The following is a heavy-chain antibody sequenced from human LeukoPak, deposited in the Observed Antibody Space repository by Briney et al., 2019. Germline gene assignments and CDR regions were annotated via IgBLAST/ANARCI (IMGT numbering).Heavy chain of an antibody. Sequence: GGSLRLSCAASGFTFSSYGMHWVRQAPGKGLEWVAVISYDGSNKYYADSVKGRFTISRDNSKNTLYLQMNSLRAEDTAVYYCARQPYCGGDCYFYDYWGQGTLVTVSS. J-gene: IGHJ4*02. V-gene: IGHV3-30*03. CDR3: ARQPYCGGDCYFYDY. D-gene: IGHD2-21*02. CDR2: ISYDGSNK. CDR1: GFTFSSYG.